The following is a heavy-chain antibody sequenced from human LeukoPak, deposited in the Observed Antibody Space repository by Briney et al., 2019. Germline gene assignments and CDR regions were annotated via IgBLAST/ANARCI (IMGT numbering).Heavy chain of an antibody. J-gene: IGHJ4*02. CDR2: ISYTVTT. D-gene: IGHD1-26*01. V-gene: IGHV4-59*08. CDR3: ARHHSGSYAFDY. CDR1: GGSISTYY. Sequence: SSETLSLTCTVSGGSISTYYWSWIRQPPGKGLEWIGYISYTVTTNYNPSLKSRVTISVDTSKNQFSLKLSSVTAADTAVYYCARHHSGSYAFDYWGQGTLVTVSS.